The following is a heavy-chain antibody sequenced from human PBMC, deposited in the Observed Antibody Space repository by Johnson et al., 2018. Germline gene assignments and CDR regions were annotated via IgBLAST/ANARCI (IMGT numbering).Heavy chain of an antibody. V-gene: IGHV1-69*01. CDR3: ARDTYYYDSSGYYIGCEAFDI. CDR1: GGTFSSYA. Sequence: QVQLVQSGAEVKKPGSSVKVSCKASGGTFSSYAISWVRQAPGQGLEWMGGIIPIFGTTNYAQKFPGRVTITADEPTSTAYMELSSLRSEDKDGYYCARDTYYYDSSGYYIGCEAFDIWGQGTMVTVSS. J-gene: IGHJ3*02. D-gene: IGHD3-22*01. CDR2: IIPIFGTT.